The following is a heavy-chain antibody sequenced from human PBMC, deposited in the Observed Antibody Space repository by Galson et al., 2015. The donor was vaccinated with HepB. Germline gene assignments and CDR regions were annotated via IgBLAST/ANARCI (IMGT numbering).Heavy chain of an antibody. CDR1: GFTFSDYW. V-gene: IGHV3-7*01. J-gene: IGHJ3*02. CDR3: ARAGYYGSGSDAFDM. CDR2: IQQHASEK. D-gene: IGHD3-10*01. Sequence: SLRLSCAASGFTFSDYWMNWVRQAPGQGLEWVANIQQHASEKHYVDSVKGRFTLSRDNAKNSLYLHMNSLRAEDTAIYYCARAGYYGSGSDAFDMWGQGTMVTVSS.